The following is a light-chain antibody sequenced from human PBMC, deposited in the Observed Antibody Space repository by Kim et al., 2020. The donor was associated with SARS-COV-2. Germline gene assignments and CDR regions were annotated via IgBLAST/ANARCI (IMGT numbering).Light chain of an antibody. Sequence: VALGQTARITCGGNNIGTKNVHWFKQKPGQAPVLVIYRDTNRPAGIPERVSGSNSGNTATLTISRAQAGDEADYYCQVWDSSTGVFGGGTQLTVL. CDR2: RDT. V-gene: IGLV3-9*01. J-gene: IGLJ3*02. CDR3: QVWDSSTGV. CDR1: NIGTKN.